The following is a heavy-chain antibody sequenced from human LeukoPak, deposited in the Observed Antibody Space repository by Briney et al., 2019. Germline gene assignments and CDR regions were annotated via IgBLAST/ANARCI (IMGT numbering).Heavy chain of an antibody. J-gene: IGHJ4*02. CDR3: ARENWNYVNTSTALFDY. Sequence: PSETLSLTCAVYGGSFSGYYWSWIRQPPGKGLEWIGEINHSGSTNYNPSLKSRVTISVDTSKNQFSLKLSSVTAADTAVYYCARENWNYVNTSTALFDYWGQGTLVTVSS. CDR1: GGSFSGYY. D-gene: IGHD1-7*01. CDR2: INHSGST. V-gene: IGHV4-34*01.